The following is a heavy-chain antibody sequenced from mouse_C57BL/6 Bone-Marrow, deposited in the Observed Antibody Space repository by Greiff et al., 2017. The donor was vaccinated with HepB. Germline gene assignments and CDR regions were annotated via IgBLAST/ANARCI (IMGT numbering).Heavy chain of an antibody. D-gene: IGHD1-1*01. J-gene: IGHJ4*01. CDR3: ARGGLLR. V-gene: IGHV1-81*01. Sequence: QVQLKQSGAELARPGASVKLSCKASGYTFTSYGISWVKQRTGQGLEWIGEIYPRSGNTYYNEKFKGKATLTADKSSSTAYMELRSLTSEDSAVYFCARGGLLRWGQGTSVTVSS. CDR2: IYPRSGNT. CDR1: GYTFTSYG.